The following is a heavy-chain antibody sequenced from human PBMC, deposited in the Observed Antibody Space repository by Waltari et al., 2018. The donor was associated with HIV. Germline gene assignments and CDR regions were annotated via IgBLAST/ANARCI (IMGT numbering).Heavy chain of an antibody. CDR2: IRGIAGSI. Sequence: EVHVLESGGGSVQPGGSLRLSCAASGLTFRNYAMTWVRQAPGKGLGWFSTIRGIAGSIDYADSVKGRFTISRDNFKYTLFLQMNSLRVEDTAIYYCAKDWENDSNGYSYLGAFDLWGPGTSVVVSS. CDR3: AKDWENDSNGYSYLGAFDL. CDR1: GLTFRNYA. J-gene: IGHJ3*01. D-gene: IGHD3-22*01. V-gene: IGHV3-23*01.